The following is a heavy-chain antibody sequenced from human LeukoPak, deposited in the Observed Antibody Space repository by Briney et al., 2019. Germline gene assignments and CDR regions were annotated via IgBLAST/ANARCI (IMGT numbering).Heavy chain of an antibody. CDR1: GYTFTSYY. CDR3: ATTREYYFDY. V-gene: IGHV1-46*01. D-gene: IGHD3-10*01. Sequence: GASVKVSCKASGYTFTSYYMHWVRQAPGQGLEWMGIINPSGGSTSYAQKFQGRVTMTRDMSTSTVYTELSSLRSEDTAVYYCATTREYYFDYWGQGTLVTVSS. J-gene: IGHJ4*02. CDR2: INPSGGST.